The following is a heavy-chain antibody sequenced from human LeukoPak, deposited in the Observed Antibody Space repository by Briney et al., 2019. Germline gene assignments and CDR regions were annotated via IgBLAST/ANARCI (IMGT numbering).Heavy chain of an antibody. CDR3: ARSLIPGRWYFDL. CDR2: ISTDGSYK. J-gene: IGHJ2*01. V-gene: IGHV3-30*04. D-gene: IGHD3-16*01. CDR1: GFTFSSFP. Sequence: GKSLRLSCAVSGFTFSSFPFHWVRQAPGKGLEWVAAISTDGSYKYHGDSVKGRFTISRDNPMNTLYLQMNGLRPDDTAVYYCARSLIPGRWYFDLWGRGNLVTVSS.